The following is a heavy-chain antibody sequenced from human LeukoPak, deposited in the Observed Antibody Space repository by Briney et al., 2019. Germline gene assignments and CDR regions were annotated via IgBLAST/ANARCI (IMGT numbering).Heavy chain of an antibody. Sequence: PSETLSLTCTVSGGSISNYYWSWVRQSPGKGLEWIGYISHTGSTNYNPSLKSRVTISVDKSKNQLSLKLSSVTATDTAVYYCASGSVWYNYFEYWGQGTLVTVSS. V-gene: IGHV4-59*08. J-gene: IGHJ4*02. D-gene: IGHD6-19*01. CDR2: ISHTGST. CDR1: GGSISNYY. CDR3: ASGSVWYNYFEY.